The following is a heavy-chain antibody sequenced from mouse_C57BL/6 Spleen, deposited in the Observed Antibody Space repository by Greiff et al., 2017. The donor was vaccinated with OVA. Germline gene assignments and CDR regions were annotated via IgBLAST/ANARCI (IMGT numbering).Heavy chain of an antibody. CDR2: IDPSDSYT. CDR3: ARRDGNYGGGAMDY. CDR1: GYTFTSYW. Sequence: VQLQQSGAELVKPGASVKLSCKASGYTFTSYWMQWVKQRPGQGLEWIGEIDPSDSYTNYNQKFKGKATLTVDTSSSTAYMQLSSLTSVDSAVYYCARRDGNYGGGAMDYWGQGTSVTVSS. V-gene: IGHV1-50*01. J-gene: IGHJ4*01. D-gene: IGHD2-1*01.